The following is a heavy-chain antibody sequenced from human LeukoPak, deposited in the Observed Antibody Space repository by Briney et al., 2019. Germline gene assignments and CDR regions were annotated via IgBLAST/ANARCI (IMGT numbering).Heavy chain of an antibody. CDR1: GFTFSSYG. CDR3: ARRPRYYYGSGSYFYGWFDP. J-gene: IGHJ5*02. CDR2: IRYDGSNE. V-gene: IGHV3-30*02. D-gene: IGHD3-10*01. Sequence: GGSLRLSCAASGFTFSSYGMHWVRQAPGKGLEWVSFIRYDGSNEYYADSVRGRFTISRDNSKNTLYLQMNSLRAEDTAVYYCARRPRYYYGSGSYFYGWFDPWGQGTLVTVSS.